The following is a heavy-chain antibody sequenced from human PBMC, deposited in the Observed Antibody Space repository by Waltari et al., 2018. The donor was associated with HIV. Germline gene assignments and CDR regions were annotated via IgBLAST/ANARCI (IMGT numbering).Heavy chain of an antibody. CDR2: WWPEDGET. J-gene: IGHJ6*02. V-gene: IGHV1-24*01. CDR3: ATDTAAAAAGRGMDV. D-gene: IGHD6-13*01. CDR1: GYTLTELS. Sequence: QVQLVQSGAEVKKPGASVKVSCKVSGYTLTELSMHWVRQAPGKGLEGMGGWWPEDGETIYEQKFQGIVTMTEEKSTDTADMELSSMRSEDTAVYYCATDTAAAAAGRGMDVWGQGTTVTVSS.